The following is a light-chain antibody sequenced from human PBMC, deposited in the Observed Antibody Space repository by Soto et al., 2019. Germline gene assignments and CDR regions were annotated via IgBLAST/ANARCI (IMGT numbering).Light chain of an antibody. CDR1: QSVSSSY. CDR3: QQYGGSPYT. Sequence: EIVLTQSPGTLSLSPGERATLSCRASQSVSSSYLAWYQQKPGQAPRLLIYAASSRATGIPDRFSGSASGTDFTLATARLEPEDFPVYYCQQYGGSPYTFGQGTKLVI. CDR2: AAS. V-gene: IGKV3-20*01. J-gene: IGKJ2*01.